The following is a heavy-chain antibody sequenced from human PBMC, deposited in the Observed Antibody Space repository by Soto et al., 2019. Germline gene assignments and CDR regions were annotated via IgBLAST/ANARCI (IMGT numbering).Heavy chain of an antibody. J-gene: IGHJ6*02. CDR3: ARDGTPVTIFGVVINVRYYYYGMDV. D-gene: IGHD3-3*01. V-gene: IGHV1-18*01. Sequence: ASVKVSCKASGYTFTSYGISWVRQAPGRGLEWMGWISAYNGNTNYAQKLQGRVTMTTDTSTSTAYMELRSLRSDDTAMYYCARDGTPVTIFGVVINVRYYYYGMDVWGQGTTVTVSS. CDR1: GYTFTSYG. CDR2: ISAYNGNT.